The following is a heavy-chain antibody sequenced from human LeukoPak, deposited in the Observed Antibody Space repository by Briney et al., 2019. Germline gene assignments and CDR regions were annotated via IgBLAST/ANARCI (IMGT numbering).Heavy chain of an antibody. V-gene: IGHV3-53*01. J-gene: IGHJ4*02. Sequence: GGSLRLSCAASGFTVSSNYMSWVRQAPGKGLEWVSVIYSGGATYYADSVKGRFIISRDNSKDTLYLQMNSLRAEDTAVYYCARGPDYYDSSGYYFDYWGQGTLVTVSS. CDR3: ARGPDYYDSSGYYFDY. CDR2: IYSGGAT. D-gene: IGHD3-22*01. CDR1: GFTVSSNY.